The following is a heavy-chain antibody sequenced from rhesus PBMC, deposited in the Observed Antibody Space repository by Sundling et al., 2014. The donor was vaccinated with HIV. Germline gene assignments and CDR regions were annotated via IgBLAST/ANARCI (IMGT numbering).Heavy chain of an antibody. D-gene: IGHD4-17*01. Sequence: QVHLQESGPGLVKPSETLSLTCAVSGYSISSGYYWNWIHQPPGKGLEWIGYISGSSGSTDYNPSLKSRVTISTDTSKNQFSLKLSSVTAADTAVYFCVRDMVDWGQGVLVTVSS. J-gene: IGHJ4*01. CDR2: ISGSSGST. CDR3: VRDMVD. CDR1: GYSISSGYY. V-gene: IGHV4-127*01.